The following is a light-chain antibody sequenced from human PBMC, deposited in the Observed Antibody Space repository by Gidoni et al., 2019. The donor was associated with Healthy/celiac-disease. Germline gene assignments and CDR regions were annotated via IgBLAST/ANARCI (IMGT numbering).Light chain of an antibody. CDR2: DVR. J-gene: IGLJ2*01. V-gene: IGLV2-14*03. CDR3: SSDTSSSTLVV. CDR1: SSDVGGYTD. Sequence: SALTQPASVSGSPGQSITISCTGTSSDVGGYTDVSWYQQHPGKAPKLMIYDVRNRPSGVSNRFSGSKSGNTASLTISGLQAEDEADYYCSSDTSSSTLVVFGGGTKLTVL.